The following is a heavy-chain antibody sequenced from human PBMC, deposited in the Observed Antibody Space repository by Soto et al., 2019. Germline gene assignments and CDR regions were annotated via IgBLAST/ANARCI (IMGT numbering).Heavy chain of an antibody. J-gene: IGHJ4*02. D-gene: IGHD6-19*01. V-gene: IGHV4-59*08. Sequence: SETLSLTCTVSGGSISNNYWSWIRQPPGKGLEWVGNIYYSGSTYCNPSLKSRLTTSLDTSKNQFSLKLTSVTAADTAVYYCARHGYTSGRTYFDYWGQGTLVTVSS. CDR1: GGSISNNY. CDR2: IYYSGST. CDR3: ARHGYTSGRTYFDY.